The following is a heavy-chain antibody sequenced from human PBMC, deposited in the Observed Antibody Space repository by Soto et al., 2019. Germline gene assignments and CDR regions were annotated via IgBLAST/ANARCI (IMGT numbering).Heavy chain of an antibody. D-gene: IGHD3-22*01. V-gene: IGHV4-31*03. CDR3: SRGSSYSSGSWYF. J-gene: IGHJ4*02. CDR2: IYYSGTT. Sequence: SETLSLTCTVSGGSINSGGYYWSWIRQHPGKGLEWIGYIYYSGTTYYNPSLKSRVTISADTSKNQFSLKLSSVTAADTAVYYCSRGSSYSSGSWYFWGKGTLVTVSS. CDR1: GGSINSGGYY.